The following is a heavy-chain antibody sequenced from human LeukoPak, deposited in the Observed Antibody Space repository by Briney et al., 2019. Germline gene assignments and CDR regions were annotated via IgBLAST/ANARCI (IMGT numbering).Heavy chain of an antibody. D-gene: IGHD4-17*01. CDR1: GYTLTELS. V-gene: IGHV1-24*01. CDR3: ATDPYGDYPHWPYGMDV. J-gene: IGHJ6*02. CDR2: FDPEDGET. Sequence: ASVKVSCKVSGYTLTELSMHWVRQAPGKGLEWMGGFDPEDGETIYAQKFQGRGTMTEDTSTDTAYMELSSLRSEDTAVYYCATDPYGDYPHWPYGMDVWGQGTTVTVSS.